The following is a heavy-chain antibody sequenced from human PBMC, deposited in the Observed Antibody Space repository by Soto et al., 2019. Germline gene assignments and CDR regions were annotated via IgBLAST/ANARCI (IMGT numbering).Heavy chain of an antibody. V-gene: IGHV3-30-3*01. CDR1: GFTFSIYA. D-gene: IGHD6-19*01. CDR3: AVEGSVHYFFDS. J-gene: IGHJ4*02. Sequence: GGSLRLSCAASGFTFSIYAMQWVRQAPGKGLEWVAVISYDGSNKYYADSVKGRFTISRDNSKNTLYLQMNSLRAEGTAVYYCAVEGSVHYFFDSWGQGTLVTVSS. CDR2: ISYDGSNK.